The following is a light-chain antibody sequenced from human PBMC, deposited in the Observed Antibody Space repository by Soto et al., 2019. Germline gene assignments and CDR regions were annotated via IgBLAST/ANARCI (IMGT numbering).Light chain of an antibody. Sequence: EVVLTQSPLSLPVTLGQPASISCRSSQSLVYSDGNAYSIWFHQRPGQSPRRLSLKVSNRDSGVPDRCRGSGAGSEFTLKISRVEAADVGVCYCMPGSVSPWTFGQGNKV. CDR2: KVS. V-gene: IGKV2-30*01. CDR1: QSLVYSDGNAY. J-gene: IGKJ1*01. CDR3: MPGSVSPWT.